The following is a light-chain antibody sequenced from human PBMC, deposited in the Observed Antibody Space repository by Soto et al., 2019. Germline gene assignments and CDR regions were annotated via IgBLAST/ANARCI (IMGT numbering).Light chain of an antibody. CDR2: GAS. V-gene: IGKV3-15*01. CDR1: QSVSSN. J-gene: IGKJ1*01. Sequence: EIVITQSPATLSVSPGERATLSCRASQSVSSNLAWYQQKPGQAPRLLIYGASTRATGIPARFSGSGSGTEFTLTIRSLPSEDFGVYYCQQYNNWPPWTFGQGNKVEIQ. CDR3: QQYNNWPPWT.